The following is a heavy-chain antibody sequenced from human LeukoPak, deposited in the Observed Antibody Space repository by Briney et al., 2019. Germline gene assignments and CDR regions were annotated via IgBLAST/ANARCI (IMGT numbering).Heavy chain of an antibody. D-gene: IGHD1-26*01. CDR1: GGSISSTNW. CDR3: ARGGGSSPLFTYYYYYGMDV. Sequence: PSETLSLTCAVSGGSISSTNWWSWVRQPPGKGLEWIGEIYHSGSTNYNPSLKSRVTISVDTSKNQFSLKLSSVTAADTAVYYCARGGGSSPLFTYYYYYGMDVWGQGTTVTVSS. J-gene: IGHJ6*02. CDR2: IYHSGST. V-gene: IGHV4-4*02.